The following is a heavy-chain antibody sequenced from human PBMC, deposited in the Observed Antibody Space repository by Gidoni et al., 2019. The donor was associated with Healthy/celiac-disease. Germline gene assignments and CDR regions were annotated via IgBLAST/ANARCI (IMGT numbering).Heavy chain of an antibody. Sequence: EVQLVESGGGLVQPGGSLRLSCAASGFTFSSYEMNWVRQAPGKGLEWVSYISSSGSTIYYADSVKGRFTISRDNAKNSLYLQMNSLGAEDTAVYYCARVDWNYGEDYWGQGTLVTVSS. V-gene: IGHV3-48*03. CDR3: ARVDWNYGEDY. D-gene: IGHD1-7*01. J-gene: IGHJ4*02. CDR2: ISSSGSTI. CDR1: GFTFSSYE.